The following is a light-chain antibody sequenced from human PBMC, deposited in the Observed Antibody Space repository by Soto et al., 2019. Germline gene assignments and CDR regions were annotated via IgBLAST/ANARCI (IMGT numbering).Light chain of an antibody. CDR3: QQYNSYSGT. V-gene: IGKV1-5*03. Sequence: DIQMTQSPSTLSASVGDRVTITCRASQSIDNWLAWYQQKPGKAPKLLIYRASSLESGVPSRFSGSGSGTEFTLTISSLHPDDFSTYYCQQYNSYSGTFGPGTKVDIK. CDR2: RAS. J-gene: IGKJ3*01. CDR1: QSIDNW.